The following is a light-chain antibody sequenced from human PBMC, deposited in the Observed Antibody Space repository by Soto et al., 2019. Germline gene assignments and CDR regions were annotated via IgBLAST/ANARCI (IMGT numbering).Light chain of an antibody. J-gene: IGKJ1*01. V-gene: IGKV3-11*01. CDR2: DAS. Sequence: EIVLTQSPATLSLSPGERATLSCRASQSVSRYLAWYQQKPGQAPRLLIYDASNRATGIPARFSGSGSGTDFTLTISSLEPEDFAVYYCQQRFSSWTFGQGTKVEIK. CDR3: QQRFSSWT. CDR1: QSVSRY.